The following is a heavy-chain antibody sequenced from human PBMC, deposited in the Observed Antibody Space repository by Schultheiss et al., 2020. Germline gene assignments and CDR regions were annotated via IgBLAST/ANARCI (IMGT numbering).Heavy chain of an antibody. CDR2: INAGNGNT. CDR1: GYTFTSYA. CDR3: ARGDIGYFDAFDI. D-gene: IGHD2-15*01. Sequence: ASVKVSCKASGYTFTSYAMHWVRQAPGQRLEWMGWINAGNGNTKYSQKFQGRVTITRDTSASTAYMELSSLRSEDTAVYYCARGDIGYFDAFDIWGQGTMVTVS. V-gene: IGHV1-3*01. J-gene: IGHJ3*02.